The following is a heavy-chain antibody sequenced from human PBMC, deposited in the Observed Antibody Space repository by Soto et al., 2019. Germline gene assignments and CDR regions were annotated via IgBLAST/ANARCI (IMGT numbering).Heavy chain of an antibody. J-gene: IGHJ4*02. CDR1: GGSISSTTYY. D-gene: IGHD2-8*01. CDR3: ARHPTIAELMVYATHYFAH. CDR2: IYYTGST. V-gene: IGHV4-39*01. Sequence: QLQLQESGPGLVKPSETLSLTCTVSGGSISSTTYYWGWIRQPPGKGLEWIGSIYYTGSTHYNPALKSRVTISVDTSKNQFSLKLSSVTAADTAVYYCARHPTIAELMVYATHYFAHWGQGTLVTVSS.